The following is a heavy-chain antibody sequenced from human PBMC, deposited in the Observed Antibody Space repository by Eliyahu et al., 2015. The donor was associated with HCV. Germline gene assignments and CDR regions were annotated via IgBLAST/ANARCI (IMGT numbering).Heavy chain of an antibody. J-gene: IGHJ4*02. Sequence: EVQLVESGGGLVQPGGSLRLSCAASGFPFXSYSMNWVRQAPGKGLEWVSYISSSSSTIYYADSVKGRFTISRDNAKNSLYLQMNSLRDEDTAVYYCARDLRFLEWLGEDYWGQGTLVTVSS. V-gene: IGHV3-48*02. CDR1: GFPFXSYS. CDR3: ARDLRFLEWLGEDY. D-gene: IGHD3-3*01. CDR2: ISSSSSTI.